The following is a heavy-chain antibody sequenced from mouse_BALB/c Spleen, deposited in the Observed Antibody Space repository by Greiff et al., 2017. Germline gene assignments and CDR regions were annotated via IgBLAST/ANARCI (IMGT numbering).Heavy chain of an antibody. J-gene: IGHJ4*01. V-gene: IGHV1-26*01. CDR1: GYSFTGYY. CDR2: INPYNGAT. Sequence: EVQLQQSGPELVKPGASVKISCKASGYSFTGYYMHWVKQSHVKSLEWIGRINPYNGATSYNQNFKDKASLTVDKSSSTAYMELHSLTSEDSAVYYCARHPTMINYAMDYWGQGTSVTVSS. CDR3: ARHPTMINYAMDY. D-gene: IGHD2-4*01.